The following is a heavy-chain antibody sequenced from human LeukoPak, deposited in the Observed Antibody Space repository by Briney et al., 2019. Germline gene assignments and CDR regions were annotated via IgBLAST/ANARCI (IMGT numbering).Heavy chain of an antibody. V-gene: IGHV4-30-4*01. CDR1: GGSISSGDYY. J-gene: IGHJ6*02. CDR3: ARPLGYGSGRYYYGMDV. D-gene: IGHD3-10*01. CDR2: IYYSGST. Sequence: SQTLSLTCTVSGGSISSGDYYWSWICQPPGKGLEWIGYIYYSGSTYYNPSLKSRVTISVDTSKNQFSLKLSSVTAADTAVYYCARPLGYGSGRYYYGMDVWGQGTTVTVSS.